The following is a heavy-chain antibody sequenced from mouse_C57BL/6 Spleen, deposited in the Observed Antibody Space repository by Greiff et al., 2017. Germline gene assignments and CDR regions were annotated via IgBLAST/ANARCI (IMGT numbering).Heavy chain of an antibody. Sequence: QVQLQQPGTELVKPGASVKLSCKASGYTFTSYWMHWVKQRPGQGLEWIGNINPSNGGTNYNEKFKGKATLTVDQSSSTAYMQLNSLTSEDSAVYYCAYYDYDDYYAMDYWGQGTSVTVSS. CDR1: GYTFTSYW. CDR3: AYYDYDDYYAMDY. CDR2: INPSNGGT. D-gene: IGHD2-4*01. J-gene: IGHJ4*01. V-gene: IGHV1-53*01.